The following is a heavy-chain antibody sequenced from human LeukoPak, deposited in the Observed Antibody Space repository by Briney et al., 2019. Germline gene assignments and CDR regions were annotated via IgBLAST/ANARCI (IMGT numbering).Heavy chain of an antibody. Sequence: SVKVSCKASGGTFSSYAISWVRQAPGQGLEWMGGIIPIFGTANYAQKFQGRVTITADKSTSTAYMELNSLRAEDTAVYYCARAPVNDYVWGSYSFDYWGQGTLVTVSS. CDR3: ARAPVNDYVWGSYSFDY. V-gene: IGHV1-69*06. D-gene: IGHD3-16*01. CDR2: IIPIFGTA. J-gene: IGHJ4*02. CDR1: GGTFSSYA.